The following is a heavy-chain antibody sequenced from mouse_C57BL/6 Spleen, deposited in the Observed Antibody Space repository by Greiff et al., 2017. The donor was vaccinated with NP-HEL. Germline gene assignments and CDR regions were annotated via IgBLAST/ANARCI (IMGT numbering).Heavy chain of an antibody. Sequence: EVMLVESGGGLVQPKGSLKLSCAASGFSFNTYAMNWVRQAPGKGLEWVARIRSKSNNYATYYADSVKDRFTISRDDSESMLYLQMNNLKTEGTAMYDCVGHRRDGGCFDVWGTATTVTV. CDR3: VGHRRDGGCFDV. D-gene: IGHD3-3*01. V-gene: IGHV10-1*01. CDR1: GFSFNTYA. J-gene: IGHJ1*03. CDR2: IRSKSNNYAT.